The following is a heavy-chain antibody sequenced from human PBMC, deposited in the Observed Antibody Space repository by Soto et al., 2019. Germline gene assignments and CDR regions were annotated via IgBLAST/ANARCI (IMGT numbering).Heavy chain of an antibody. J-gene: IGHJ5*02. V-gene: IGHV1-18*01. CDR3: ARDGSGDYPNWFDP. D-gene: IGHD4-17*01. CDR1: GYTFTSYG. CDR2: ISAYNGNT. Sequence: ASVKVSCKASGYTFTSYGISWVRQSPGQGLEWMGWISAYNGNTNYAQKLQGRVTMTTDTSTSTAYMELRSLRSDDTAVYYCARDGSGDYPNWFDPWGQGTLVTVSS.